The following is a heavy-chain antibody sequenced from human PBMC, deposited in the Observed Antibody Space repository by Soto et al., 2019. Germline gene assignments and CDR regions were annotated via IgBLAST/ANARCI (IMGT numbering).Heavy chain of an antibody. CDR1: GYTFTGYY. V-gene: IGHV1-2*02. J-gene: IGHJ4*02. CDR2: INPNSGGT. Sequence: ASVKVSCKASGYTFTGYYMHWVRQAPGQGLEWMGWINPNSGGTNYAQKFQGRVTMTGDTSISTAYMELSRLRSDDTAVYYCARDLNYYDSSGYYSFDYWGQGTLVTVSS. D-gene: IGHD3-22*01. CDR3: ARDLNYYDSSGYYSFDY.